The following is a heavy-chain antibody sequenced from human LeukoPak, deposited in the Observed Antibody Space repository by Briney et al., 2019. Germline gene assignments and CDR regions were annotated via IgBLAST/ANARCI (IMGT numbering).Heavy chain of an antibody. CDR1: GFTFSSYA. Sequence: GGSLRLSCAASGFTFSSYAMSWVRQAPGKGLEWVSAISGSGGSTYYADSVKGRFTISRDNSKNALYLQMNSLRAEDTAVYYCAKYRTIVVVPAATDYWGQGTLVTVSS. CDR2: ISGSGGST. V-gene: IGHV3-23*01. CDR3: AKYRTIVVVPAATDY. D-gene: IGHD2-2*01. J-gene: IGHJ4*02.